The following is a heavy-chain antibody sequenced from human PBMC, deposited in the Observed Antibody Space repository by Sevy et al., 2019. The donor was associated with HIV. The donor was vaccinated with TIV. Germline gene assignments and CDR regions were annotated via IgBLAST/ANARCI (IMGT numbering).Heavy chain of an antibody. V-gene: IGHV3-23*01. CDR1: GFTFSSYA. D-gene: IGHD5-18*01. CDR3: AKVGLRGYSYGYPPNFDY. CDR2: ISGSGGST. Sequence: GGPLRLSCAASGFTFSSYAMSWVRQAPGKGLEWVSAISGSGGSTYYADSVKGRFTISRDNSKNTLYLQMNSLRAEDTAVYYCAKVGLRGYSYGYPPNFDYWGQGTLVTVSS. J-gene: IGHJ4*02.